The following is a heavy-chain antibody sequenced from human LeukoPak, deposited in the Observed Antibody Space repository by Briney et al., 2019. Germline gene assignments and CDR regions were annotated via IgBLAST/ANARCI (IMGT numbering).Heavy chain of an antibody. CDR1: GFSFSSFS. D-gene: IGHD2-15*01. CDR2: VSTGSRDI. Sequence: GSLRLSCVASGFSFSSFSMNWVRQAPGKGLEWVSSVSTGSRDIYYADSVKGRFTISRDSAKNSLYLQTNSLRAEDTAVYYCAREGGYCYGDSCRYFDYWGQGTLVTVSS. V-gene: IGHV3-21*01. CDR3: AREGGYCYGDSCRYFDY. J-gene: IGHJ4*02.